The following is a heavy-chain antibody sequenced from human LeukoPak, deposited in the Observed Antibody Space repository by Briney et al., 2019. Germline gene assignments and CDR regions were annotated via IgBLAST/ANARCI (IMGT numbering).Heavy chain of an antibody. D-gene: IGHD2-15*01. CDR3: ARHGSGYCSGGSCYFDY. J-gene: IGHJ4*02. Sequence: SETLSLTCTVSGGSIRSYYWSWIRQPPGKGLEWIGYIYFSGSTNYNPSLKSRVTISVDTSKNQFSLKLSSVTAADTAVYYCARHGSGYCSGGSCYFDYWGQGTLVTVSS. CDR2: IYFSGST. CDR1: GGSIRSYY. V-gene: IGHV4-59*08.